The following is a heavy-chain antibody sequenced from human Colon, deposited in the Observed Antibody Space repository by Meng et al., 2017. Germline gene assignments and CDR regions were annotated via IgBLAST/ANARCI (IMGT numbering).Heavy chain of an antibody. D-gene: IGHD5-18*01. CDR2: IYHSGST. CDR3: ARGGYSTSDAFDI. V-gene: IGHV4-38-2*02. Sequence: SETLSLTCTVSGYSISSGYYWGWIRQPPGKGLEWIGSIYHSGSTYYNPSLKSRVTISVDTSKNQFSLKLSSVTAAGTAVYYCARGGYSTSDAFDIWGQGTMVTVSS. J-gene: IGHJ3*02. CDR1: GYSISSGYY.